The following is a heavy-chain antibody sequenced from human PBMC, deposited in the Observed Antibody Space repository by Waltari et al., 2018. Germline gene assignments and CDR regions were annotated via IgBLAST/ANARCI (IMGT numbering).Heavy chain of an antibody. V-gene: IGHV2-70*04. CDR1: GFSLSSSGIR. J-gene: IGHJ4*02. CDR3: AHMNGVSERRGWYSFDH. CDR2: IDWDDDQ. Sequence: QVTLKESGPALVNPTQTLTLTCSCSGFSLSSSGIRLNWMRQSPGRALEWLARIDWDDDQFYSASLRSRLTISKDTSKNQVVLTMTNMDPVDTATYYCAHMNGVSERRGWYSFDHWGQGTLVTVSS. D-gene: IGHD6-19*01.